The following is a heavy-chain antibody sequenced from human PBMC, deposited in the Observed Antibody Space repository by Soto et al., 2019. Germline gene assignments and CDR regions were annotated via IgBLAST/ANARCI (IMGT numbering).Heavy chain of an antibody. CDR1: GFGFDEYG. CDR3: ARDHRWGYEYGDNVAS. V-gene: IGHV3-20*04. J-gene: IGHJ5*02. Sequence: EVYLVESGGGVVRPGGSLRLSCAASGFGFDEYGMSWVRQGPGKGLEWVSGINRHGDSTGYADSVKGRFTISRDNAKNSLYLQMNGLRAEDTAFYYCARDHRWGYEYGDNVASWGQGTLVSVSS. D-gene: IGHD4-17*01. CDR2: INRHGDST.